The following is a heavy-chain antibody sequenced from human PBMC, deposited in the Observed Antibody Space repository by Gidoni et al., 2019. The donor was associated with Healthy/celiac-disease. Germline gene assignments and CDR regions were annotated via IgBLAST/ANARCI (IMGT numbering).Heavy chain of an antibody. CDR3: ARDFIVAVPAAHGRFDP. CDR2: IYYSGST. D-gene: IGHD2-2*01. Sequence: QLQLQESGPGLVKPSETLSLTCTVSGGSISSSSYYWGWIRQPPGKGLEWIGSIYYSGSTYYNPSLKSRVTISVDTSKNQFSLKLSSVTAADTAVYYCARDFIVAVPAAHGRFDPWGQGTLVTVSS. V-gene: IGHV4-39*02. CDR1: GGSISSSSYY. J-gene: IGHJ5*02.